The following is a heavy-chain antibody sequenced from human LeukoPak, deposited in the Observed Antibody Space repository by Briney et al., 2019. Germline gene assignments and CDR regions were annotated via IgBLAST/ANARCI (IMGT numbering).Heavy chain of an antibody. CDR2: ISSSSSYI. CDR3: ARDRERSTSFFYGMDV. D-gene: IGHD2-2*01. V-gene: IGHV3-21*01. J-gene: IGHJ6*02. Sequence: PGGSLRLSCAAPGFTFSSYSMNWVRQAPGKGLEWVSSISSSSSYIYYADSVKGRFTISRDNAKNSLYLQMNSLRAEDTAVYYCARDRERSTSFFYGMDVWGQGTTVTVSS. CDR1: GFTFSSYS.